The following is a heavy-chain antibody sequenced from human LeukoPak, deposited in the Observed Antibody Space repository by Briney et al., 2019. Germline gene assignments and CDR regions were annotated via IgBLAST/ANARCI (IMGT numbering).Heavy chain of an antibody. CDR1: GYTFTSYD. CDR3: ARDNYYDSSGLFDY. V-gene: IGHV1-8*01. J-gene: IGHJ4*02. Sequence: GASVKVSCKASGYTFTSYDINWVRQATGQGLEWMGWMNPNSGNTGYAQKFQGRVTMTRDTSVNTAYMELSSLRSDDTAVYYCARDNYYDSSGLFDYWGQGTLVTVSS. CDR2: MNPNSGNT. D-gene: IGHD3-22*01.